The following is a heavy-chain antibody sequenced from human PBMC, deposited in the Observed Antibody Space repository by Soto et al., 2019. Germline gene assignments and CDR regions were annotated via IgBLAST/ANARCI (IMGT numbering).Heavy chain of an antibody. CDR1: GFTFSSYG. D-gene: IGHD2-15*01. Sequence: GGSLRLSCAASGFTFSSYGMHWVRQAPGKGLEWVAVISYDGSNKYYADSVKGRFTISRDNSKNTLYLQMNSLRAEDTAVYYCANLGWVTGYCSGGSCFDPWGQGTLVTVSS. J-gene: IGHJ5*02. CDR3: ANLGWVTGYCSGGSCFDP. CDR2: ISYDGSNK. V-gene: IGHV3-30*18.